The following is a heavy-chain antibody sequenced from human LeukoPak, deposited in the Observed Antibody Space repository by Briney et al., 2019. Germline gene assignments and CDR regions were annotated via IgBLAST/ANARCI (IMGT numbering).Heavy chain of an antibody. CDR2: ISTSSIYI. J-gene: IGHJ5*02. V-gene: IGHV3-21*01. Sequence: KPGGSLRLSCAASGFTFSSYSMNWVRQAPGKGLEWVSSISTSSIYIYYADSVKGRFTISRDNAKNSLYLQMNSLRAEDTAVYYCARGKEVVPAAGNWFDPWGQGTLVTVSS. D-gene: IGHD2-2*01. CDR3: ARGKEVVPAAGNWFDP. CDR1: GFTFSSYS.